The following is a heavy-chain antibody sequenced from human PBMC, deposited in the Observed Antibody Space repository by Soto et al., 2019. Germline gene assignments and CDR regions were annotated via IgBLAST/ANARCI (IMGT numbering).Heavy chain of an antibody. CDR1: GFTFTTYG. V-gene: IGHV3-23*01. J-gene: IGHJ5*02. CDR3: TRWNGYGDS. CDR2: FSGYGGGT. D-gene: IGHD4-17*01. Sequence: EVQLLQSGGGLVQPGGSLRLSCAVSGFTFTTYGVTWVRQASGRGLEWVSGFSGYGGGTFYEASVKCRFTISRDNSTVYLQMNSLRPEDTAVYFCTRWNGYGDSWGQGTLVTVSS.